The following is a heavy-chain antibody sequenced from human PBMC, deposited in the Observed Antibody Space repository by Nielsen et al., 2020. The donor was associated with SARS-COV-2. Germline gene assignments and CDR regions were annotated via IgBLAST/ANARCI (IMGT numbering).Heavy chain of an antibody. CDR3: ATGRSDCVGGSCYSSVGFYYYNGMDV. V-gene: IGHV1-46*01. D-gene: IGHD2-15*01. Sequence: ASVKVSCKASGYTFTNNYMHWVRQAPGQGLEWMGLINPTNGGTTYAQKFLGTVTMTRDTSTSTVYMEVSSLRSEDSAVYYCATGRSDCVGGSCYSSVGFYYYNGMDVWGQGTTVTVSS. CDR1: GYTFTNNY. J-gene: IGHJ6*02. CDR2: INPTNGGT.